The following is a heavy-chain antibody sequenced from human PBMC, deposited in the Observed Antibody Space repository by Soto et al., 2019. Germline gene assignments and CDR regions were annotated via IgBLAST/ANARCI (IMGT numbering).Heavy chain of an antibody. CDR1: GFTFSNAW. CDR3: TTDSYITMIVLRFDY. V-gene: IGHV3-15*07. Sequence: GGSLRLSCAASGFTFSNAWINWVRQAPGKGLEWVGRIKSKTDGGTTDYAAPVKGRFAISRDDSKNMVYLEMNSLKTEDTAVYYCTTDSYITMIVLRFDYWGHGTLVPVSS. CDR2: IKSKTDGGTT. D-gene: IGHD3-22*01. J-gene: IGHJ4*01.